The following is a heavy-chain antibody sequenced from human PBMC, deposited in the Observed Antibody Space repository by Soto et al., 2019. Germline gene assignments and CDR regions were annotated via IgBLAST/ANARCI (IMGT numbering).Heavy chain of an antibody. CDR2: IDHSGST. J-gene: IGHJ4*02. Sequence: QLQLQESGSGLVKPSQTLSLTCAVSGGSISSGGYSWSWIRQPPGKGLEWIGYIDHSGSTYYNPSLKSRVTRAADRPKNPSSLTPGSVTAADPALYSGARGPPFYWAQGTLVTASS. V-gene: IGHV4-30-2*01. CDR1: GGSISSGGYS. CDR3: ARGPPFY.